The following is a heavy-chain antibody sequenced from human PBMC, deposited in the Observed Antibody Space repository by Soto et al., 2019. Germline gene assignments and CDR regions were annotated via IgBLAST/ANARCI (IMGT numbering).Heavy chain of an antibody. CDR1: GGIFSSFT. V-gene: IGHV1-69*06. CDR2: IIPIFDTP. D-gene: IGHD6-6*01. Sequence: QVQLVQSGAEAGKPGSSVKVSCRASGGIFSSFTISWVRQAPGQGLEWLGGIIPIFDTPTYAQNFQGRVTITADKSTNTVYMELSSLRSEDTAVYYCATHGATTMARGAMKHYYYVMDVWGQRTTVTVSS. CDR3: ATHGATTMARGAMKHYYYVMDV. J-gene: IGHJ6*02.